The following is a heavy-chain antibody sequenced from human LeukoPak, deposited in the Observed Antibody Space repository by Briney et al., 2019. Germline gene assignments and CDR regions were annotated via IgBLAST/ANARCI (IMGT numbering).Heavy chain of an antibody. CDR2: ISSNGGST. CDR1: GFTFSSYA. CDR3: ARVFSRWLQLRGNAFDI. V-gene: IGHV3-64*01. Sequence: PGGSLRLSCAASGFTFSSYAMHWVRQAPGKGLEYVSAISSNGGSTYYANSVKGRFTISRDNSKNTLYLQMGSLRAEDTAVYYCARVFSRWLQLRGNAFDIWGQGTMVTVSS. J-gene: IGHJ3*02. D-gene: IGHD5-24*01.